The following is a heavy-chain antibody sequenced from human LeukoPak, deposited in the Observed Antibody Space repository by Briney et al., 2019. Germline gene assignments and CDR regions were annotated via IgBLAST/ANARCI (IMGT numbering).Heavy chain of an antibody. CDR3: ARDRCRIAARPPDCYYMDD. V-gene: IGHV1-46*01. CDR2: INPSGGST. Sequence: GASVKVSCKASGYTFTSYYMHWVRQAPGQGLEWMGIINPSGGSTSYAQKFQGRVTMTRDTSTSTVYMELSSLRSEDTAVYYCARDRCRIAARPPDCYYMDDWGKGTTVTVSS. D-gene: IGHD6-6*01. J-gene: IGHJ6*03. CDR1: GYTFTSYY.